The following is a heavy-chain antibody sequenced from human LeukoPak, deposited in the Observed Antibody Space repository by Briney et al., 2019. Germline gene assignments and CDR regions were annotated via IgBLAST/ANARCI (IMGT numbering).Heavy chain of an antibody. Sequence: PGGSLRLSCAASGFTFDDYGMSWVRQAPGKGLEWVSGINWNGGSTGYADSVKGRFTISRDNAKNSLYLQMNSLRAEDTALYYCARDTPVLRYFDWFRYYYMDVWGKGTTVTVSS. D-gene: IGHD3-9*01. J-gene: IGHJ6*03. V-gene: IGHV3-20*04. CDR2: INWNGGST. CDR1: GFTFDDYG. CDR3: ARDTPVLRYFDWFRYYYMDV.